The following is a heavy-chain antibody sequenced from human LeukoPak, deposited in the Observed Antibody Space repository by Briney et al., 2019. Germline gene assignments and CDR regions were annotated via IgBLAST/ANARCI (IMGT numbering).Heavy chain of an antibody. J-gene: IGHJ6*02. V-gene: IGHV1-18*01. D-gene: IGHD2-2*01. CDR3: TRDFDNPENSCPSTSCIDV. CDR2: ISTSSVNT. Sequence: SSVTVPCQASGYNFVNFGISWVRQAPGQGLEGMGWISTSSVNTNYAQKFQGRLTMTTDTSTSTAYMELRSLRSDDTAVYYGTRDFDNPENSCPSTSCIDVWGQGTTVTVSS. CDR1: GYNFVNFG.